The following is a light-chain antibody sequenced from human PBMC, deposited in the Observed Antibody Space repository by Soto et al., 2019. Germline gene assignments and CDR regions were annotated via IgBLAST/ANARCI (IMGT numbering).Light chain of an antibody. Sequence: QAVVTQPRSVSGSPGQSVTISCTGTSSDVGGYNYVSWYQQHPGKAPKLMIYDVSKRPSGVPDRFSGSKSGNTASLTISRLQAEDEADYYCCSYAGSYTFVFVTGTQVTVL. CDR1: SSDVGGYNY. CDR3: CSYAGSYTFV. J-gene: IGLJ1*01. V-gene: IGLV2-11*01. CDR2: DVS.